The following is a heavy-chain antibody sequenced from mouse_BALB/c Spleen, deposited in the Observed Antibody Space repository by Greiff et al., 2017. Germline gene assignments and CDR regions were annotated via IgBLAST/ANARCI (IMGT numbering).Heavy chain of an antibody. CDR3: ARSRGSSFYWYFDV. D-gene: IGHD1-1*01. CDR1: GYTFTSYW. Sequence: VQLQQSGAELAKPGASVKMSCKASGYTFTSYWMHWVKQRPGQGLEWIGYINPSTGYTEYNQKFKDKATLTADKSPSTAYMQLSSLTSEDSAVYYCARSRGSSFYWYFDVWGAGTTVTVSS. V-gene: IGHV1-7*01. CDR2: INPSTGYT. J-gene: IGHJ1*01.